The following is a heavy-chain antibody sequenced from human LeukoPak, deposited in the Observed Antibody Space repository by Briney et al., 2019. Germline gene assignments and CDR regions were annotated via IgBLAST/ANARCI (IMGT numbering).Heavy chain of an antibody. CDR1: GFTFSNAW. Sequence: GGSLRLSCAGSGFTFSNAWMSWVRQAPGKGLEWVGRIKSEPDGGTTDYAAPVKGKFTISRDDSKNTLYLQMNSLRAEDTALYYRTTDDRGYSYAPRYWGQGTLVTVSS. CDR3: TTDDRGYSYAPRY. V-gene: IGHV3-15*01. CDR2: IKSEPDGGTT. D-gene: IGHD5-18*01. J-gene: IGHJ4*02.